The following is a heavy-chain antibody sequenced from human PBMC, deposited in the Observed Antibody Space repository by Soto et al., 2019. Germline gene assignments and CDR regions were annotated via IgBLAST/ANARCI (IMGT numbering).Heavy chain of an antibody. CDR2: IKQDGSEK. V-gene: IGHV3-7*01. Sequence: EVQLVESGGGLVQPGGSLRLSCAASGFTFSSYWMSWVRQAPGKGLEWVANIKQDGSEKYYVDSVKGRFTISRDKAKNSLYLQMNSLRAEDTAVYYCARGRRSPRSGYFDYWGQGTLVTVSS. J-gene: IGHJ4*02. CDR3: ARGRRSPRSGYFDY. D-gene: IGHD4-17*01. CDR1: GFTFSSYW.